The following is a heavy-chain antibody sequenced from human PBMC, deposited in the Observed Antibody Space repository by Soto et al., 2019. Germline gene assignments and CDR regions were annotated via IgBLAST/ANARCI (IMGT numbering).Heavy chain of an antibody. CDR2: ISHDGINK. CDR3: ARDMYNSDYFVKWFEP. CDR1: GFSFSSYA. Sequence: QVRLVESGGGVVQPGRPLRLSCTASGFSFSSYAMYWFRQPPGKGLEWVAVISHDGINKHYADSVKGRVTVSRDNSNLSLDLQLNRLKGEDTAMYYCARDMYNSDYFVKWFEPWGQGTLVTVSS. D-gene: IGHD4-4*01. V-gene: IGHV3-30-3*01. J-gene: IGHJ5*02.